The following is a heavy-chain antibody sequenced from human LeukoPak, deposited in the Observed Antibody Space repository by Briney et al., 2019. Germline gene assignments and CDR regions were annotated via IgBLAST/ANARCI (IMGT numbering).Heavy chain of an antibody. CDR3: ARLAAAGHSDY. CDR2: ISSNGRDT. Sequence: GGSLRLSCAASGFTFNTYSMNWVRQAPGKGLDYVSAISSNGRDTYYAASVRGRFFISRVNSNNTLYLQMTSLRPEDTAMYYCARLAAAGHSDYWGQGSLVAVSS. J-gene: IGHJ4*02. D-gene: IGHD6-13*01. CDR1: GFTFNTYS. V-gene: IGHV3-64D*06.